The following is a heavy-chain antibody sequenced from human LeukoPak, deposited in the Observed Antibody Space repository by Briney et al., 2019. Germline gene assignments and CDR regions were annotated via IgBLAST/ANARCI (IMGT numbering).Heavy chain of an antibody. CDR2: IYYSGST. CDR3: ARSITMVRGPPSSGFDY. Sequence: SQTLSLTCTVSGGSISSGGYYWSWIRQPPGKGLEWIGYIYYSGSTNYNPSLKSRVTISVDTSKNQFSLKLSSVTAADTAVYYCARSITMVRGPPSSGFDYWGQGTLVTVSS. V-gene: IGHV4-61*08. D-gene: IGHD3-10*01. J-gene: IGHJ4*02. CDR1: GGSISSGGYY.